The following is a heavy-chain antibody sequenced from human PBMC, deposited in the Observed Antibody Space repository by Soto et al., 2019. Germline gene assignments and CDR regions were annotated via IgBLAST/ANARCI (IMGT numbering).Heavy chain of an antibody. J-gene: IGHJ6*03. CDR3: ARLGGVEPAGRGYYYMDV. D-gene: IGHD2-2*01. CDR1: SGSVSSSNW. Sequence: QVQLQESGPGLVKPSGTLSLTCAVSSGSVSSSNWWSWVRQPPGKGLEWIGEIYHSGSTNYNPSLKGRVTISVDKSKNQFSLKLSSVSAADTAVYYCARLGGVEPAGRGYYYMDVWGKGTTVTVSS. V-gene: IGHV4-4*02. CDR2: IYHSGST.